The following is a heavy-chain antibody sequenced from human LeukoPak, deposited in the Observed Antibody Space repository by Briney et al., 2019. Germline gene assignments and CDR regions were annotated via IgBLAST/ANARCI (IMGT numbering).Heavy chain of an antibody. CDR2: MNPNSGNT. CDR3: ARSGIVVVPAALDV. J-gene: IGHJ6*02. Sequence: ASVKVSCKASGYTFTSYGINWVRQATGQGLEWMGWMNPNSGNTGYAQKFQGRVTMTRNTSISTAYMELSSLRSEDTAVYYCARSGIVVVPAALDVWGQGTTVTVSS. CDR1: GYTFTSYG. D-gene: IGHD2-2*01. V-gene: IGHV1-8*01.